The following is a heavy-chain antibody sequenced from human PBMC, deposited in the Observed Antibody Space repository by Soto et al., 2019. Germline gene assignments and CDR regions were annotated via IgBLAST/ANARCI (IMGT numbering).Heavy chain of an antibody. D-gene: IGHD3-16*02. J-gene: IGHJ6*02. Sequence: GGSLRLSCAASGFTFSSYAMSRVRQAPGKGLEWVSAISGSGGSTYYADSVKGRFTISRDNSKNTLYLQMNSLRAEDAAVYYCAKDEVIANYYGMDVWGQGTTVTVS. V-gene: IGHV3-23*01. CDR1: GFTFSSYA. CDR2: ISGSGGST. CDR3: AKDEVIANYYGMDV.